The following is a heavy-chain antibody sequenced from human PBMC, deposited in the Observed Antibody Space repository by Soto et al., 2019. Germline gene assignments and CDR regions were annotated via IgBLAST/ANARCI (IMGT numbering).Heavy chain of an antibody. CDR3: AKGGARDVVADTGSG. J-gene: IGHJ4*02. D-gene: IGHD2-15*01. Sequence: GGSLRLSCAASGFTFSSYAMSWVRQAPGKGLEWVSAISGSGGSTYYADSVKGWFTISRDNSKNTLYLQMNSLRAEDTAVYYCAKGGARDVVADTGSGWGQGTLVTVSS. CDR2: ISGSGGST. V-gene: IGHV3-23*01. CDR1: GFTFSSYA.